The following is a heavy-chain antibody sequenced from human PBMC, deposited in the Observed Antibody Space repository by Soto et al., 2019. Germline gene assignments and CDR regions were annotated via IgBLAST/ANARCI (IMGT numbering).Heavy chain of an antibody. CDR3: AKDLPDPGYY. V-gene: IGHV3-23*01. Sequence: EVQLLESGGGLVQPGGSLRLSCAASGFTFSSYAMSWVRQVPGKGLEWVSVISSRGGSTYYADSVKGRFTISRDNSKNTLYLQMNSLRAEDTAVYYCAKDLPDPGYYWGQGTLVTVSS. CDR1: GFTFSSYA. CDR2: ISSRGGST. J-gene: IGHJ4*02.